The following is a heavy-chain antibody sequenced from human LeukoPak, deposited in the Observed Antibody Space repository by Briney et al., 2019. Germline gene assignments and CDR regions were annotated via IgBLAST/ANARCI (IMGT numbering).Heavy chain of an antibody. CDR2: INPNSGGT. D-gene: IGHD3-22*01. Sequence: ATVKVSCKASGYTFTGYYMRWVRQAPGQGLEWMGRINPNSGGTNYAQKFQGRVTMTRDTSISTAYMELSRLRSDDTAVYYCARGMKSSVGSSGYYYWDYWGQGTLVTVSS. CDR1: GYTFTGYY. J-gene: IGHJ4*02. V-gene: IGHV1-2*06. CDR3: ARGMKSSVGSSGYYYWDY.